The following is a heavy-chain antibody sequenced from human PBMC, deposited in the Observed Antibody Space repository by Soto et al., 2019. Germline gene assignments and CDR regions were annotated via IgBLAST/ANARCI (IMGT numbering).Heavy chain of an antibody. CDR2: IIPIFGTA. CDR1: GGTFSSYA. D-gene: IGHD5-12*01. Sequence: QVQLVQSGAEVKKPGSSVKVSCKASGGTFSSYAISWVRQAPGQGLEWMGGIIPIFGTANYAQKFQGRVTITADESTSTAYRELSSLRSEDTAVYYCARSVDIVATPTTHWAFDIWGQGTIVTVSS. J-gene: IGHJ3*02. V-gene: IGHV1-69*12. CDR3: ARSVDIVATPTTHWAFDI.